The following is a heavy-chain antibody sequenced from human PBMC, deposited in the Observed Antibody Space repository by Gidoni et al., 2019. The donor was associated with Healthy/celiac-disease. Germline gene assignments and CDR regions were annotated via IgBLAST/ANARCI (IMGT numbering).Heavy chain of an antibody. J-gene: IGHJ6*02. D-gene: IGHD5-12*01. CDR2: ISAYNGNT. V-gene: IGHV1-18*01. Sequence: QVQLVQSGAEVKKHGASVKVSCKASGYTFTSYGISCVRQAPGQGLEWRGWISAYNGNTNYAQKLQGRVTMTTDTSTSTAYMELRSLRSDDTAVYYCARGESGYPYYYYYGMDVWGQGTTVTVSS. CDR3: ARGESGYPYYYYYGMDV. CDR1: GYTFTSYG.